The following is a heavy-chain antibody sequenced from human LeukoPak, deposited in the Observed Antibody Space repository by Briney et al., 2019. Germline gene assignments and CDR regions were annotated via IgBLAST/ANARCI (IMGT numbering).Heavy chain of an antibody. CDR1: GFTFSDYY. D-gene: IGHD6-6*01. Sequence: GGSLRLSCAASGFTFSDYYMSWIRQAPGKGLEWVSYISSSGSYTNYADSVKGRFTISRDNAKNSLYLQMNSLRGEDTAVYYCSKTYSTSSHYFDYWGQGTLVTVSS. J-gene: IGHJ4*02. V-gene: IGHV3-11*03. CDR3: SKTYSTSSHYFDY. CDR2: ISSSGSYT.